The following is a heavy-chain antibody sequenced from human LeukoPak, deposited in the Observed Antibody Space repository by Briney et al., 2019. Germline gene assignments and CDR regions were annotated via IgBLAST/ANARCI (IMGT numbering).Heavy chain of an antibody. CDR3: ARDLGDYSAFDI. D-gene: IGHD4-11*01. J-gene: IGHJ3*02. V-gene: IGHV1-18*01. CDR1: GGTFSSYA. CDR2: VSAYNGNT. Sequence: AASVKVSCKASGGTFSSYAISWVRQAPGQGLEWMGRVSAYNGNTNYAQKLQGRVTMTTDTPTSTAYMELRSLRSDDTAVYYCARDLGDYSAFDIWGQGTMVTVSS.